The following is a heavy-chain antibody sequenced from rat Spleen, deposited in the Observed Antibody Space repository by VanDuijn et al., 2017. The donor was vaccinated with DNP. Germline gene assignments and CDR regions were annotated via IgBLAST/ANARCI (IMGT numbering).Heavy chain of an antibody. J-gene: IGHJ2*01. D-gene: IGHD1-2*01. CDR3: ARHQAAPFDY. CDR2: IWAGGGT. V-gene: IGHV2-72*01. CDR1: GLSLTSNG. Sequence: QMQLEESGPGLIQPSETLSLTCTVSGLSLTSNGVGWIRQPLGKGLVWMGSIWAGGGTNYNSAVQSRLTITRDTSKSQVFLKMNSLQPDDTGTYYCARHQAAPFDYWGQGVMVTVSS.